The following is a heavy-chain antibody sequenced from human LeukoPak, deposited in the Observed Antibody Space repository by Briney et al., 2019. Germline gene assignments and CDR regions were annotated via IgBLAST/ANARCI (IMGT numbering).Heavy chain of an antibody. CDR2: TYYKSKWSS. D-gene: IGHD5-12*01. CDR3: ARGDIALDY. V-gene: IGHV6-1*01. J-gene: IGHJ4*02. CDR1: GDSVSSNSAV. Sequence: SQTLSLTFAISGDSVSSNSAVWNWIRQSPSRGLEWLGRTYYKSKWSSDFAISVKSRITINPDTSKNQFSLHLNSVTPEDTAMYYCARGDIALDYWGQGTLVTVSS.